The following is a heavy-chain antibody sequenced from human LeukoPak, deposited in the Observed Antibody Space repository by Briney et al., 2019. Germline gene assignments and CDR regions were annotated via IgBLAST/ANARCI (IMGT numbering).Heavy chain of an antibody. CDR1: AFTFDDYG. J-gene: IGHJ6*02. D-gene: IGHD6-19*01. CDR2: INWNGGIT. Sequence: GGSLRLSCAASAFTFDDYGMSWVRQAPGKGLEWISGINWNGGITGYADSVKGRFTISRDNAKNSLYLQMNSLRAEDTALYYCERDLGIAVAGNYYYGMDVWGQGTTVTVSS. V-gene: IGHV3-20*04. CDR3: ERDLGIAVAGNYYYGMDV.